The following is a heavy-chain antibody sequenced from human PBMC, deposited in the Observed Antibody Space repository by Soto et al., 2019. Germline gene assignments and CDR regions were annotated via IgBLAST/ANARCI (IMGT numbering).Heavy chain of an antibody. CDR2: IYYSGST. CDR1: GGSISSSSYY. Sequence: SETLSLTCTVSGGSISSSSYYWGWIRQPPGEGLEWVGSIYYSGSTYYNPTLKSRVTISVDTSKNQFSLKLSSVTAADTAVYYCARERGERGYSYGYDDYWGQGTLVTVSS. J-gene: IGHJ4*02. CDR3: ARERGERGYSYGYDDY. D-gene: IGHD5-18*01. V-gene: IGHV4-39*02.